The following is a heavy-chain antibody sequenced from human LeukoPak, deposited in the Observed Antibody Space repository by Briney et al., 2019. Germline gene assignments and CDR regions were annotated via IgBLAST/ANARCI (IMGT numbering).Heavy chain of an antibody. CDR3: ARGRGPYYYYYYYMDV. CDR1: GFTFSSYE. CDR2: ISSSGSTI. V-gene: IGHV3-48*03. D-gene: IGHD5-24*01. Sequence: LRLSCAASGFTFSSYEMNWVGQAPGKGLEGVSYISSSGSTIYYPDSVKGRFTISRDNAKHSLYLQMNSLRAEDTAVYYCARGRGPYYYYYYYMDVWGKGTTVTVSS. J-gene: IGHJ6*03.